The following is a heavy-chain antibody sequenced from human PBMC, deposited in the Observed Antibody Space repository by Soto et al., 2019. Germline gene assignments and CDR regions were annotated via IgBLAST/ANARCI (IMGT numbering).Heavy chain of an antibody. J-gene: IGHJ6*02. CDR2: ISSSSSYI. Sequence: GGSLRLSCAASGFTFSSYSMNWVRQAPGKGLEWVSSISSSSSYIYYADSVKGRFTISRDNAKNSLYLQMNSLRAEDTAVYYCARDPTAGTFGMDVWGQGTTVTVPS. CDR1: GFTFSSYS. CDR3: ARDPTAGTFGMDV. D-gene: IGHD6-19*01. V-gene: IGHV3-21*01.